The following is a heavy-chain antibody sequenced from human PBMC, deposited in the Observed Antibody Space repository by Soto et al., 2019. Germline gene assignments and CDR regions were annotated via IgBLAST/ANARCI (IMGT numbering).Heavy chain of an antibody. Sequence: QVQLVESGGGVVQPGRSLRLSCAASGFTFSSYGMHWVRQAPGKGLEWVAVIWYDGSNKYYADSVKGRFTISRDNSKNTLYLQMNSLRAEDTAVYYCARDSSGWNTRRYFQHWGQGTLVTVSS. CDR2: IWYDGSNK. J-gene: IGHJ1*01. V-gene: IGHV3-33*01. CDR3: ARDSSGWNTRRYFQH. D-gene: IGHD6-25*01. CDR1: GFTFSSYG.